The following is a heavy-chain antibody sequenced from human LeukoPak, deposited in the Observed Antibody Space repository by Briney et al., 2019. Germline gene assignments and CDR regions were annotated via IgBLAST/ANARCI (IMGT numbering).Heavy chain of an antibody. CDR1: GYSISSGYY. CDR2: IYHSGST. J-gene: IGHJ6*03. CDR3: ARVPRSYYYYYYMDV. Sequence: RASETLSLTCTVSGYSISSGYYWGWIRQPPGKGLEWIGSIYHSGSTYYNPSLKSRVTISVDTSKNQFSLKLSSVTAADTAVYYCARVPRSYYYYYYMDVWGKGTTVTVSS. V-gene: IGHV4-38-2*02.